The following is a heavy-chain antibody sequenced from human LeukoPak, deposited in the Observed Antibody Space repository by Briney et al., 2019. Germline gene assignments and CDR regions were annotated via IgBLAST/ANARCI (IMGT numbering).Heavy chain of an antibody. V-gene: IGHV4-31*03. CDR2: IYYSGST. D-gene: IGHD6-13*01. CDR1: GGSISSGGYY. Sequence: SQTLSHTCTVSGGSISSGGYYWSWIRQHPGKGLEWIGYIYYSGSTYYNPSLKSRVTISVDTSKNQFSLKLSSVTAADTAVYYCARAPSSSWYSFDYWGQGTLVTVSS. CDR3: ARAPSSSWYSFDY. J-gene: IGHJ4*02.